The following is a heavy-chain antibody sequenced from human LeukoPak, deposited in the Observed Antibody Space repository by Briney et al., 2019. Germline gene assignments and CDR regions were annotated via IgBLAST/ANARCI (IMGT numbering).Heavy chain of an antibody. CDR2: ISGSGGST. Sequence: GGSLRLSCAASGFTFSSYAMSWVRQAPGKGLEWGSAISGSGGSTYYADSVKGRFTISRDNSKNTLYLQMNSLRTEDTAVYYCAKGNYGAEYYYYYYGMDVWGQGTTVTVSS. D-gene: IGHD4-17*01. J-gene: IGHJ6*02. CDR1: GFTFSSYA. V-gene: IGHV3-23*01. CDR3: AKGNYGAEYYYYYYGMDV.